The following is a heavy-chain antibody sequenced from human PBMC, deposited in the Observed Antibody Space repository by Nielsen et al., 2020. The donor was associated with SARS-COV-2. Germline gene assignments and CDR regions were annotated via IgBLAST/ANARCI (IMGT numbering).Heavy chain of an antibody. CDR1: GGSISSHY. V-gene: IGHV4-59*11. J-gene: IGHJ6*02. D-gene: IGHD1-26*01. CDR2: NYYSGSA. Sequence: SETLSLTCTVSGGSISSHYWTWIRQFQGKGMEWIGYNYYSGSANYNPSLKSRVTISIDTSNNKFSLNLTSMTAADTAVYYCATHTGSYSYYGADVWGQGITVIVSS. CDR3: ATHTGSYSYYGADV.